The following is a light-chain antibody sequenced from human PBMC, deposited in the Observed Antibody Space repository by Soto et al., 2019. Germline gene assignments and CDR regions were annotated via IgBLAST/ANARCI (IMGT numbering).Light chain of an antibody. Sequence: EIVMTQSPATLSVSPGERATLSCRASQSVSSNLAWYQQKPGQAPRLLIYGASSRATGIPDRFSGSGSGTDFTLTISSLEPEDFAVYYCQQYATSPITFGQGTRLEIK. V-gene: IGKV3D-15*01. CDR2: GAS. CDR3: QQYATSPIT. J-gene: IGKJ5*01. CDR1: QSVSSN.